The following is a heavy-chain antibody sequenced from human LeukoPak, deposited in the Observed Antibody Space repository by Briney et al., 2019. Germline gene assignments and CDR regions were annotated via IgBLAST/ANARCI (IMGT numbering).Heavy chain of an antibody. CDR2: MSNSGST. V-gene: IGHV4-39*01. Sequence: SETLSLTCTVSGGSISSSSYDWGWIRQSPGKGLEWIGTMSNSGSTYYNPSLKSRVTISGDTAKNQFSLKLSSVTAADTAVYYCARRSQAAAGRGIDYWGQGTLVTVSS. D-gene: IGHD6-13*01. J-gene: IGHJ4*02. CDR1: GGSISSSSYD. CDR3: ARRSQAAAGRGIDY.